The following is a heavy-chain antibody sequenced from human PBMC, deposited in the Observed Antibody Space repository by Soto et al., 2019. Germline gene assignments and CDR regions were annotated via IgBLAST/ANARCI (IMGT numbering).Heavy chain of an antibody. CDR1: GSIISSYG. CDR3: AKDRLRFLEWSSYGNDV. V-gene: IGHV3-30*18. CDR2: ISYDGSNK. J-gene: IGHJ6*02. D-gene: IGHD3-3*01. Sequence: GGSLRLSCAASGSIISSYGIHCVLHALGKRLEWVAVISYDGSNKYYADSVKGRFTISRDNSKNTLYLQMNSVRAADTALSYCAKDRLRFLEWSSYGNDVWRQGTGDTVSS.